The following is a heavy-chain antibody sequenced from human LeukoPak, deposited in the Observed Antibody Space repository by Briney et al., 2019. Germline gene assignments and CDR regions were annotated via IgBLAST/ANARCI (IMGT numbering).Heavy chain of an antibody. CDR1: GYTFTGYY. CDR3: ARDAYYDFWSGYYTEYFDY. D-gene: IGHD3-3*01. V-gene: IGHV1-2*02. CDR2: INPNSGGT. J-gene: IGHJ4*02. Sequence: ASVKVSCKASGYTFTGYYMHWVRQAPGQGLEWMGWINPNSGGTNYAQKFQGRVTMTRDTSISTAYMELSRLRSDDTAVYYCARDAYYDFWSGYYTEYFDYWGQGTLVTVSP.